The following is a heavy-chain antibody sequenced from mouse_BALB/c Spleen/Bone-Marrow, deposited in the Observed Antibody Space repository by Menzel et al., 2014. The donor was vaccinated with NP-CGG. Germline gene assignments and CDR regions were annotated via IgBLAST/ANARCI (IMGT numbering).Heavy chain of an antibody. CDR2: ISTYYGNT. CDR3: ARCLLLLGY. V-gene: IGHV1-67*01. D-gene: IGHD1-1*01. J-gene: IGHJ4*01. Sequence: QAHLHPYEPKLAKTGASVKISRKACSYTSPDYAMHWVTQCHTMRLVWIGVISTYYGNTNYNQKFKGKATMTVDKSSSTAYMELARLTSEDSAVYYCARCLLLLGYWGQGTSVTVSS. CDR1: SYTSPDYA.